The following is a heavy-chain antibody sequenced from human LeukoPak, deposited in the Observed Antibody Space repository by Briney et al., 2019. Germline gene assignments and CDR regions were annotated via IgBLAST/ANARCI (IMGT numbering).Heavy chain of an antibody. D-gene: IGHD6-13*01. CDR3: ARDSSSSWYWIDP. V-gene: IGHV3-48*04. CDR1: GFTFSSYS. J-gene: IGHJ5*02. Sequence: GGSLRLSCEASGFTFSSYSMNWVRQALGKGLEGVSYISSSSISIYYADSVKGRFTISRDNAKNSLYLQINSLRAEDTAVYYCARDSSSSWYWIDPWGQGTLVTVSS. CDR2: ISSSSISI.